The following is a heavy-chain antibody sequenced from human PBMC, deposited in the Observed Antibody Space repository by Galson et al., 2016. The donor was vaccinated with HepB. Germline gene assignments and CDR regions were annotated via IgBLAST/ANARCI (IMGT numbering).Heavy chain of an antibody. CDR1: GFTYNAYA. V-gene: IGHV3-9*01. Sequence: SLRLSCAASGFTYNAYAMHWVRQVPGKGLEWVSGILWNSGSTGYADPVRGRFSISRDNAKNSLYLQMNSLRPEDTALYYCAKDLGDVTAAAGYWGQGTLVTVSS. CDR2: ILWNSGST. CDR3: AKDLGDVTAAAGY. J-gene: IGHJ4*02. D-gene: IGHD6-13*01.